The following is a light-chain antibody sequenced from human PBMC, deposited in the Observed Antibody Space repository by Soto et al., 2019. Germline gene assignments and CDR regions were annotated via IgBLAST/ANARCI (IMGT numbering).Light chain of an antibody. V-gene: IGLV2-11*01. CDR1: SSYVGGYNY. J-gene: IGLJ1*01. CDR3: CSYAGSYTFL. CDR2: DVS. Sequence: VLTQPRSVSGSPGQSVTISCTGTSSYVGGYNYVSWYQQHPGKAPKLMIYDVSKRPSGVPDRFSGSKSGNTASLTISGLQAEDEADYYCCSYAGSYTFLFGTGTKVTVL.